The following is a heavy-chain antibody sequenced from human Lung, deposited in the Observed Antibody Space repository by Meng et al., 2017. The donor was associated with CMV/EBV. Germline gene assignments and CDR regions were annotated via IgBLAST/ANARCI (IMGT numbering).Heavy chain of an antibody. CDR3: AKVRASGTEDY. CDR1: GISIRSGGYY. D-gene: IGHD3-10*01. CDR2: ISYTGST. Sequence: CTVSGISIRSGGYYWSWNRQRPGKGLEWIGYISYTGSTDYSPSLKSRVIISVDTSKNQFSLNMRSVTAADTALYYCAKVRASGTEDYWGPGILVTVSS. V-gene: IGHV4-31*03. J-gene: IGHJ4*02.